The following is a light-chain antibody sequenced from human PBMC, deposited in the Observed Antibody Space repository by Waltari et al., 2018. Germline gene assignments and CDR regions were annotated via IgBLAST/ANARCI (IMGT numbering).Light chain of an antibody. CDR1: SSDVGGYNY. CDR3: CSYAGSSAL. Sequence: QSALTQPASVSGSPGQSITISCTGTSSDVGGYNYVSWYQQHTGKAPKLMIYDVSKRPSGVSNRFSGSKSGTTTSLTISGLQAEDAADYYCCSYAGSSALFGVGTKLTVL. CDR2: DVS. V-gene: IGLV2-23*02. J-gene: IGLJ2*01.